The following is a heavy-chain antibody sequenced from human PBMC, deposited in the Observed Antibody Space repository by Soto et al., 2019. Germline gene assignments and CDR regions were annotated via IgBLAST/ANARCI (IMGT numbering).Heavy chain of an antibody. J-gene: IGHJ5*02. Sequence: GASVKVSCKASGYTFTNYAMHWVRQAPGQRLEWMGWINAGDGNTKYSQKFQGRVTITRDTSASTAYMELSSLRSEDTAVYYCARGPWDYFGSGSANWFDPWGQGTLVTVSS. CDR2: INAGDGNT. CDR3: ARGPWDYFGSGSANWFDP. D-gene: IGHD3-10*01. CDR1: GYTFTNYA. V-gene: IGHV1-3*01.